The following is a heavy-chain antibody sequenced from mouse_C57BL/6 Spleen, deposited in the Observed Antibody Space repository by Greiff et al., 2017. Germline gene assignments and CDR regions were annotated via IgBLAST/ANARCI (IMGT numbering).Heavy chain of an antibody. J-gene: IGHJ2*01. V-gene: IGHV1-55*01. CDR3: ARRGYDYDDFDY. CDR2: IYPGSGST. Sequence: VKLQQPGAELVKPGASVKMSCKASGYTFTSYWITWVKQRPGQGLEWIGDIYPGSGSTNYNEKFKSKATLTVDTSSSTAYMQLSSLTSDDSAVYYCARRGYDYDDFDYWGQGTTLTVSS. D-gene: IGHD2-4*01. CDR1: GYTFTSYW.